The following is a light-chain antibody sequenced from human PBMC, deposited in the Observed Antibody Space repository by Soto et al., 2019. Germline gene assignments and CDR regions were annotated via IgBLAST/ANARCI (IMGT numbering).Light chain of an antibody. CDR2: RSS. V-gene: IGKV3-20*01. J-gene: IGKJ1*01. CDR3: QQFDKSPWT. CDR1: ESVSDNY. Sequence: EVLLTQPPGTLSVSPGERATLSCRASESVSDNYFVWYQQKPGQAPRLLLYRSSTRAAGVPERFSGSVSGTDFTLTISRLEPEDFAVYYCQQFDKSPWTFGQGSTVEI.